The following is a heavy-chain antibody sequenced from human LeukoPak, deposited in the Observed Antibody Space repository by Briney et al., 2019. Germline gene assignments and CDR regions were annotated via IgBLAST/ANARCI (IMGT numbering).Heavy chain of an antibody. D-gene: IGHD2-15*01. CDR2: ISGSGGST. CDR1: GFTFSSYA. Sequence: GGSLRLSCAASGFTFSSYAMSWVRQAPGKGLEWVSAISGSGGSTYYADSVKGRFTISRDSSKNTLYLQMNSLRAEGTAVYYCAKQGTGLYCSGGSCYFDYWGQGTLVTVSS. J-gene: IGHJ4*02. CDR3: AKQGTGLYCSGGSCYFDY. V-gene: IGHV3-23*01.